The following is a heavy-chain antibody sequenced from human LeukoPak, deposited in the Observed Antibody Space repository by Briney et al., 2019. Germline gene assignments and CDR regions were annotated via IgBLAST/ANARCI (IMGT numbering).Heavy chain of an antibody. CDR3: ARRNHYNYYDSSGSSYMDV. CDR1: GGSFSGYY. Sequence: SETLSLTCAVYGGSFSGYYWSWIRQPPGKGLEWIGKINHSGSTNYNPSLKSRVTISVDTSKNQFSLKLSSVTAADTAVYYCARRNHYNYYDSSGSSYMDVWGKGTTVTVSS. D-gene: IGHD3-22*01. V-gene: IGHV4-34*01. J-gene: IGHJ6*03. CDR2: INHSGST.